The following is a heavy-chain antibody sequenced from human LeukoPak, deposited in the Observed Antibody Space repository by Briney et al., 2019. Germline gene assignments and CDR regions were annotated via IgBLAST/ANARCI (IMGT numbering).Heavy chain of an antibody. CDR2: IKQDGSEK. Sequence: GGSLRLSCAASGFTFSSYWMSWVRQAPGKGLEWVANIKQDGSEKYYVDSVKGRFTISRDNAKNSPYLQMNSLRAEDTAVYYCARLTYGSGSYYCDYWGQGTLVTVSS. CDR1: GFTFSSYW. CDR3: ARLTYGSGSYYCDY. V-gene: IGHV3-7*01. J-gene: IGHJ4*02. D-gene: IGHD3-10*01.